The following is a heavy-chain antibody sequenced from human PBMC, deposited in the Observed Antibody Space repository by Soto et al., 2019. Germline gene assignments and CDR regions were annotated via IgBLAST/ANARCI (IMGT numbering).Heavy chain of an antibody. CDR2: IYYSGST. Sequence: TLSLTCTVSGGSISSYYWSWIRQPPGKGLEWIGYIYYSGSTNYNPSLKSRVTISVDTSKNQFSLKLSSVTAADTAVYYCARETLDAFDIWGQGTMVTVSS. J-gene: IGHJ3*02. V-gene: IGHV4-59*01. CDR3: ARETLDAFDI. CDR1: GGSISSYY.